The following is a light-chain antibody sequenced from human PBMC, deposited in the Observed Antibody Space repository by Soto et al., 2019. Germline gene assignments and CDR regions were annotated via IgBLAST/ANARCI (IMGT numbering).Light chain of an antibody. CDR1: HIVSSNF. CDR2: GAS. Sequence: EDVWTQSPGTLSVSPGERATLSCRASHIVSSNFLAWYQQRPGQAPRLLIYGASHRATGIPDRFTGSGSGTDFTLTISRVEPEDFAVYYCHQYGNSPQTFGQGTKVEIK. V-gene: IGKV3-20*01. J-gene: IGKJ1*01. CDR3: HQYGNSPQT.